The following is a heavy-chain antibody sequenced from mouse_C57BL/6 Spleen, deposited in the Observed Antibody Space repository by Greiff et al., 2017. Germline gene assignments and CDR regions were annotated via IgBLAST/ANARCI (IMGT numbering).Heavy chain of an antibody. CDR1: GFTFSSYT. Sequence: EVHLVESGGGLVQPGGSLKLSCAASGFTFSSYTMSWVRQTPEKRLEWVAASSGGGGNTYYPDSVKGRFTISGDNAKNTLYLQMRILRSEDTALYYCARRGYYYSSSRDYAMDYWGQGTSVTGSS. CDR3: ARRGYYYSSSRDYAMDY. V-gene: IGHV5-9*01. D-gene: IGHD1-1*01. CDR2: SSGGGGNT. J-gene: IGHJ4*01.